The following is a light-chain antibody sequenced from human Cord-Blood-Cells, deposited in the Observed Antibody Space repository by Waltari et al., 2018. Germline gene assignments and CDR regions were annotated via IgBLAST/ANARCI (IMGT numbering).Light chain of an antibody. CDR3: QQYDNLPIT. CDR1: QDISNY. CDR2: DAS. J-gene: IGKJ5*01. V-gene: IGKV1-33*01. Sequence: DIQMTPSPSSLSASVGDRVTLTCQASQDISNYLNWYHQKPGKAPKLLIYDASNLETGVPSRFSGSGSGTDFTFTISSLQPEDIATYYCQQYDNLPITFGQGTRLEIK.